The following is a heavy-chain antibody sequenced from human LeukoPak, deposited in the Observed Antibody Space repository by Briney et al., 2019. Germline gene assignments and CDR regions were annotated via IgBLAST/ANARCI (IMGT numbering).Heavy chain of an antibody. J-gene: IGHJ3*02. CDR1: GGSISSYY. V-gene: IGHV4-59*01. Sequence: SETLSLTCTVSGGSISSYYWSWIRQPPGKGLGWIGYIYYSGSTNYNPSLKSRVTISVDTSKNQFSLKLSSVTAADTAVYYCARDRYDYDAFDIWGQGTMVTVSS. CDR3: ARDRYDYDAFDI. CDR2: IYYSGST. D-gene: IGHD4-11*01.